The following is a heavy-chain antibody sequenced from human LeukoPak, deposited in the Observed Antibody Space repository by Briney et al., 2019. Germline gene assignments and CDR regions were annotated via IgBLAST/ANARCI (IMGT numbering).Heavy chain of an antibody. CDR2: IVPSGDLA. D-gene: IGHD3-10*01. Sequence: GGSLRLSCAASGFTFSSYAMSWVRQGPGKGLEWVSAIVPSGDLAYHADSVKGRFTISRDNSKNTLYLQMNSLRAEDTAVYYCVRGGRISDYWGQGTLVTVSS. V-gene: IGHV3-23*01. CDR1: GFTFSSYA. CDR3: VRGGRISDY. J-gene: IGHJ4*02.